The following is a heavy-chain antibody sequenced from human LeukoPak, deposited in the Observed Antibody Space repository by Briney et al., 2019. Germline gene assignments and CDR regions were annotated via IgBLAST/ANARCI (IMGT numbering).Heavy chain of an antibody. Sequence: GGSLRLSCAASGFTFSSYAMHWVRQAPGKGPEWVAVISYDGSNKYYADSVKGRFTISRDNSKNTLYLQMNSLRAEDTAVYYCARDWYYYDSSGYWHYWGQGTLVTVSS. D-gene: IGHD3-22*01. CDR1: GFTFSSYA. V-gene: IGHV3-30*04. CDR3: ARDWYYYDSSGYWHY. CDR2: ISYDGSNK. J-gene: IGHJ4*02.